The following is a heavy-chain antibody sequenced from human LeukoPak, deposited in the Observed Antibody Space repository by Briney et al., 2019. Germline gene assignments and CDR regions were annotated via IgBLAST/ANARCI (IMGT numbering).Heavy chain of an antibody. J-gene: IGHJ4*02. D-gene: IGHD3-3*01. CDR1: GYIFSGHH. CDR2: INPATGGA. CDR3: ARGWSGGDDN. Sequence: GASVKVSCKTSGYIFSGHHLHWLRQAPGQEPEWMAWINPATGGAQYKQKFQGRITVTRDTSIRTTYMQLSSLTSGDTSLYYCARGWSGGDDNWRQATLVTVSS. V-gene: IGHV1-2*02.